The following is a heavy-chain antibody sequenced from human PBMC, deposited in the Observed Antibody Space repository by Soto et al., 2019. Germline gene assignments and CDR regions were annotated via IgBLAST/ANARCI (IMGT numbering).Heavy chain of an antibody. CDR1: GFTFSSYS. D-gene: IGHD5-18*01. J-gene: IGHJ4*02. Sequence: GGSLRLSCAASGFTFSSYSMNWVRQAPGKGLEWVSSISSSSSYIYYADSVKGRFTISRDNAKNSLYLQMNSLRAEDTAVYYCARDHGYSYGPGEGAYWGQGTLVTVSS. CDR2: ISSSSSYI. V-gene: IGHV3-21*01. CDR3: ARDHGYSYGPGEGAY.